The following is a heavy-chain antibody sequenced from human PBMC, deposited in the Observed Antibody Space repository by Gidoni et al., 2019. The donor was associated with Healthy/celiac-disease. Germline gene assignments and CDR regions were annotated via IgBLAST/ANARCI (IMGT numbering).Heavy chain of an antibody. V-gene: IGHV3-30*01. D-gene: IGHD1-1*01. Sequence: QLQLLESGGGVVQPGRSLRLSCAASGFSFSSYAMHWVRQAPGKGLEWVAVISYDGSKKYYADSVRGRFTISRDNSKNTLYLQMNSLRAEDTAVYYCARDRGTTWWVFDFDYWGQGTLVTVSS. J-gene: IGHJ4*02. CDR1: GFSFSSYA. CDR3: ARDRGTTWWVFDFDY. CDR2: ISYDGSKK.